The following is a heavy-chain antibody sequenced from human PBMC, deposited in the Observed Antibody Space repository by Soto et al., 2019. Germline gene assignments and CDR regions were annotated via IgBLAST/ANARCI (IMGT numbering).Heavy chain of an antibody. CDR1: GGSFSGYY. CDR2: INHSGST. V-gene: IGHV4-34*01. Sequence: SETLSLTCAVYGGSFSGYYWSWIRQPPGKGMEWIGEINHSGSTNYNPSLKSRVTISVDTSKNQFSLKLSSVTAADTAVYYCASFPGITGTTVAFDIWGQGTMVTVSS. D-gene: IGHD1-7*01. J-gene: IGHJ3*02. CDR3: ASFPGITGTTVAFDI.